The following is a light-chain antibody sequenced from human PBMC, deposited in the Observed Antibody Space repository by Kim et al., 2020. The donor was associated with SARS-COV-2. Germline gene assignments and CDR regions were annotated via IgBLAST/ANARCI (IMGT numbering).Light chain of an antibody. Sequence: AIQLTQSPSSLSASVGDRLTITCRASQGIRRALAWYQHKQVKAPKVLMYDASILESVVPSRVSGSGAVTQYSLTIISQQPEDFANYYCQNIIESPCTFGGGTKVEIK. CDR3: QNIIESPCT. J-gene: IGKJ4*01. CDR2: DAS. V-gene: IGKV1-13*02. CDR1: QGIRRA.